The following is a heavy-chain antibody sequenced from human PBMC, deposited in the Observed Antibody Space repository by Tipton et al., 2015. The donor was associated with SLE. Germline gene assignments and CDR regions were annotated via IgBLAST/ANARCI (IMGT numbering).Heavy chain of an antibody. V-gene: IGHV4-39*07. CDR3: ARGPMTTVTTGFDY. J-gene: IGHJ4*02. CDR2: IDHSGST. Sequence: TLSLTCTVSGGSISSSSYYWDWIRQPPGKGLEWIGRIDHSGSTYYYPSLKSRVSISMDRSNNQFSLKLTSVTAADTAIYFCARGPMTTVTTGFDYWGQGTLVTVSS. D-gene: IGHD4-11*01. CDR1: GGSISSSSYY.